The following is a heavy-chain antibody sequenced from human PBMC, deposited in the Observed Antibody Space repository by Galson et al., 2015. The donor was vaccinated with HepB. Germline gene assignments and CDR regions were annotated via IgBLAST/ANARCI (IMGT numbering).Heavy chain of an antibody. Sequence: PALVKPTQTLTLTCTFSGFSLSTSGMCVSWIRQPPGKALEWLARIDWDDDKYYSTSLKTRLTISKDTSKNQVVLTMTNMDPVDTATYYCARIEMAAAGTAYFDLWGRGTLVTVSS. CDR1: GFSLSTSGMC. D-gene: IGHD6-13*01. CDR3: ARIEMAAAGTAYFDL. V-gene: IGHV2-70*11. J-gene: IGHJ2*01. CDR2: IDWDDDK.